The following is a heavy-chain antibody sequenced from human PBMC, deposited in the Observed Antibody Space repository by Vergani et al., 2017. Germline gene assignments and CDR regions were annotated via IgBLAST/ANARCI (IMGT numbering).Heavy chain of an antibody. CDR3: ARDSRYCSSTSCYVGRDWFDP. D-gene: IGHD2-2*01. CDR1: GYTFTSYY. Sequence: QVQLVQSGAEVKKPGASVKVSCKASGYTFTSYYMHWVRQAPGRGLEWIGIINPSGGSTSYAQKFQGRVTMTRDTSTSTVYMELSSLRSEDTAVYYCARDSRYCSSTSCYVGRDWFDPWGQGTLVTVSS. CDR2: INPSGGST. J-gene: IGHJ5*02. V-gene: IGHV1-46*01.